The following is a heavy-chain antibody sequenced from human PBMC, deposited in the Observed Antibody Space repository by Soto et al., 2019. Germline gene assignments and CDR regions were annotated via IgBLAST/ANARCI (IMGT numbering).Heavy chain of an antibody. V-gene: IGHV1-69*18. CDR3: AIESGLTRGLDV. CDR2: SIPIFGTA. Sequence: QVQLVQSGAEVKKAGSSVKVSCKASVGTFRSYVITWVRQAPGQGLEWMGRSIPIFGTANYAQKFQGRVTIIANESTSTDYVELSSLRSEDTAVYYCAIESGLTRGLDVWGQGATVTVSS. CDR1: VGTFRSYV. D-gene: IGHD3-10*01. J-gene: IGHJ6*02.